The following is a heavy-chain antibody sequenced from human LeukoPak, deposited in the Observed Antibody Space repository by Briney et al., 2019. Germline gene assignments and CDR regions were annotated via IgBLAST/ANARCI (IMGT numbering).Heavy chain of an antibody. CDR2: IYSGGST. J-gene: IGHJ4*02. CDR3: AGDLLEWYFDY. V-gene: IGHV3-66*01. D-gene: IGHD3-3*01. CDR1: GLTVSSTY. Sequence: PGGSLRPSCAASGLTVSSTYMSWVRQTPGKGLEWVSVIYSGGSTYYADSVKGRFTISRDNSKNTLYLQMNSLRAEDTAVYYYAGDLLEWYFDYWGQGTLVTVSS.